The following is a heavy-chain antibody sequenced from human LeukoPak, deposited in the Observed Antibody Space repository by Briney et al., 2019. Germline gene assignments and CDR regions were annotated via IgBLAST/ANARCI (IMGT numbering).Heavy chain of an antibody. J-gene: IGHJ4*02. D-gene: IGHD2-15*01. CDR3: ARVVAHFDY. CDR2: IDHSGDT. Sequence: PSETLSLTCAVYDGSLSGYYWTWIRQPPGKGLEWIGEIDHSGDTNYNPSLKSRVTISVDTSKNQFSLNLSSVTAADTAVYYCARVVAHFDYGGQGTLVTVS. CDR1: DGSLSGYY. V-gene: IGHV4-34*01.